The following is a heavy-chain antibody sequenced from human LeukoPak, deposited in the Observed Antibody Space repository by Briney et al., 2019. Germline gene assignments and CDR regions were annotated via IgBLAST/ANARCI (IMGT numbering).Heavy chain of an antibody. CDR3: ARSGYSSGWSNYYYYGMDV. D-gene: IGHD6-19*01. CDR2: ISSSGSTI. Sequence: GGSLRLSCAASGFTFSSYEMNWVRQAPGKGLEWVSYISSSGSTIYYAGSVKGRFTISRDNAKNSLYLQMNSLRAEDTAVYCCARSGYSSGWSNYYYYGMDVWGQGTTVTVSS. V-gene: IGHV3-48*03. CDR1: GFTFSSYE. J-gene: IGHJ6*02.